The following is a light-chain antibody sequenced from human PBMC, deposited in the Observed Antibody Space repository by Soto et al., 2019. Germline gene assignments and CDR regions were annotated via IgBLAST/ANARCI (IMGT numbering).Light chain of an antibody. V-gene: IGKV3-11*01. CDR1: QNVFRS. J-gene: IGKJ4*01. Sequence: EIVLTQSPVTLSLSPEERATLSCRASQNVFRSFAWYQQKPGQAPRLLIYDASKRATGIPARFSGSGSGTDFTLTISSLEPEDFAVYFCQHRHNWPLTFGGGTRVEIK. CDR3: QHRHNWPLT. CDR2: DAS.